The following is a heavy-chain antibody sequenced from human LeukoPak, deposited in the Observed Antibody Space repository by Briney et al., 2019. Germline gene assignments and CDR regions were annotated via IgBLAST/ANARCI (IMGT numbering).Heavy chain of an antibody. D-gene: IGHD3-22*01. V-gene: IGHV1-2*02. CDR3: ARVRPPMIVVVESRYWFDP. J-gene: IGHJ5*02. CDR1: GYTFTGYY. Sequence: ASVKVSCKASGYTFTGYYMHWVRQAPGQGLEWMGWINPNSGGTNYAQEFQGRVTMTRDTSISTAYMELSRLRSDDTAVYYCARVRPPMIVVVESRYWFDPWGQGTLVTVSS. CDR2: INPNSGGT.